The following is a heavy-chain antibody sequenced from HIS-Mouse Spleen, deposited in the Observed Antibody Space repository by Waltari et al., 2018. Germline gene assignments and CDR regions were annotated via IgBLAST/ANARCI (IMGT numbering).Heavy chain of an antibody. D-gene: IGHD6-13*01. CDR2: IYYSGGT. V-gene: IGHV4-39*07. Sequence: QLQLQESGPGLVKPSETLSLTCTVSGGPISSSSYYWGWIRQPPEKGLEWIGSIYYSGGTYYNPSLKSRVTISVDTSKNQFSLKLSSVTAADTAVYYCAREIPYSSSWYDWYFDLWGRGTLVTVSS. J-gene: IGHJ2*01. CDR1: GGPISSSSYY. CDR3: AREIPYSSSWYDWYFDL.